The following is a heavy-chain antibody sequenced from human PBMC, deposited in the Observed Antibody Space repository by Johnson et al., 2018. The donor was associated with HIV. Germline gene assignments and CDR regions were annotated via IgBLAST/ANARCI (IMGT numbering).Heavy chain of an antibody. CDR1: GFTFSTYG. CDR3: ARDSQTYDYVWGSYRLKGDDAFDI. V-gene: IGHV3-33*01. Sequence: QVQLVESGGGVVQPGRSLRLSCAASGFTFSTYGMHWVRQAPGKGLEWVAVMWYDGSNKYYADSVKGRFTISRDNSKNTLYLQMNSLRAEDTAVYYCARDSQTYDYVWGSYRLKGDDAFDIWGQGTMVTVSS. CDR2: MWYDGSNK. J-gene: IGHJ3*02. D-gene: IGHD3-16*02.